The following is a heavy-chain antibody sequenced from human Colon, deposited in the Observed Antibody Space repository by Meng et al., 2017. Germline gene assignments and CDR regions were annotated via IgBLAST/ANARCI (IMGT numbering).Heavy chain of an antibody. CDR1: GGSISTVDYY. V-gene: IGHV4-30-4*01. CDR2: IYYSGST. J-gene: IGHJ5*02. Sequence: QVQLRESGPGLVQPSQPPSLTCTVPGGSISTVDYYWSWIRQPPGKGLEWIGYIYYSGSTYSNASLKSRVTISIDRSKNQFSLKLSSVTAADTAVYYCARDRKHYGERGWFDPWGQGTLVTVSS. D-gene: IGHD4-17*01. CDR3: ARDRKHYGERGWFDP.